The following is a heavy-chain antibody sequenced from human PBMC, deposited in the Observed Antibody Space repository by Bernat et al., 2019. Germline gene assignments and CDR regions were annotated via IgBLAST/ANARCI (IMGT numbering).Heavy chain of an antibody. CDR3: VRESGNDYSNYVASTFDY. J-gene: IGHJ4*02. CDR1: GYTFTGYY. Sequence: QVQLVQSGAEVKKPGASVKVSCKASGYTFTGYYMHWVRQAPGQGLEWMGWINPNSGGTNYAQKFQGWVTMTRDTSISTAYMELSRLRSDDTAVYYCVRESGNDYSNYVASTFDYWGQGTLVTVSS. V-gene: IGHV1-2*04. CDR2: INPNSGGT. D-gene: IGHD4-11*01.